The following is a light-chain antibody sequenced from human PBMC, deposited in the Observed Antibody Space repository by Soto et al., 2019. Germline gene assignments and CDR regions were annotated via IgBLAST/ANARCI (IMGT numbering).Light chain of an antibody. CDR3: SSLTTSETWV. V-gene: IGLV2-14*02. CDR1: SSDVGSYNR. CDR2: EVS. J-gene: IGLJ3*02. Sequence: QSALTQPASVSGSPGQSITISCTGGSSDVGSYNRVSWYRQYPGKAPQLMIYEVSYRPSGVSNRFSGSKSGNTASLTISGPQAEDEADYFCSSLTTSETWVIGGGTQLTVL.